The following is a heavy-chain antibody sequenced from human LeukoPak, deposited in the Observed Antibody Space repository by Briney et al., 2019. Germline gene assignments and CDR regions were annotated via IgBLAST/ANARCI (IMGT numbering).Heavy chain of an antibody. V-gene: IGHV4-34*01. CDR2: INHSGST. CDR3: ARGRRVGVATSCFDY. Sequence: SETLSLTCAVYGGSFGGYYWSWIRQPPRKGLEWIGEINHSGSTNYNPSLKSRVTISVDTSKNQFSLKLSSVTAADTAVYYCARGRRVGVATSCFDYWGQGTLVTVSS. J-gene: IGHJ4*02. CDR1: GGSFGGYY. D-gene: IGHD5-12*01.